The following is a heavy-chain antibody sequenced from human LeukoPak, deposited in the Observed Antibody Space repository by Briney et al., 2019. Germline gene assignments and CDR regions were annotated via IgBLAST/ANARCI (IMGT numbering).Heavy chain of an antibody. CDR3: ANELARVVATEVAFDI. Sequence: PGGSLRLSCAASGFTFSSYGMHWVRQAPGKGLEWVAVISYDGSNKYYADSVKGRFTISRDNSKNTLYLQMNSLRAEDTAVYYCANELARVVATEVAFDIWGQGTMVTVSS. V-gene: IGHV3-30*18. D-gene: IGHD5-12*01. CDR1: GFTFSSYG. CDR2: ISYDGSNK. J-gene: IGHJ3*02.